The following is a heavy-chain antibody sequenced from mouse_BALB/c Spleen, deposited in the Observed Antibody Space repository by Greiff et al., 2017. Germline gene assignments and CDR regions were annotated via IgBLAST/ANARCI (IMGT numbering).Heavy chain of an antibody. Sequence: EVMLVESGGGLVKPGGSLKLSCAASRFTFSSYAMSWVRQTPEKRLEWVATISSGGSYTYYPDSVKGRFTISRDNAKNTLYLQMSSLRSEDTAMYYCARHGENSLLRRAMDYWGQGTSVTVSS. CDR2: ISSGGSYT. CDR3: ARHGENSLLRRAMDY. CDR1: RFTFSSYA. J-gene: IGHJ4*01. D-gene: IGHD1-2*01. V-gene: IGHV5-9-3*01.